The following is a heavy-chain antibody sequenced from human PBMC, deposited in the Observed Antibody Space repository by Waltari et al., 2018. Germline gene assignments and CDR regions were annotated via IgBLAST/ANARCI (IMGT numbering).Heavy chain of an antibody. J-gene: IGHJ4*02. Sequence: QLQLQESGPGLVKPSETLSLTCTVSGGSISSSSYYWGWIRQPPGKGLEWIGSIYYSGSTYYNPSLKSRVTISVDTSKNQFSLKLSSVTAADTAVYYCARQASFTVTMGYWGQGTLVTVSS. CDR3: ARQASFTVTMGY. V-gene: IGHV4-39*01. CDR2: IYYSGST. D-gene: IGHD4-17*01. CDR1: GGSISSSSYY.